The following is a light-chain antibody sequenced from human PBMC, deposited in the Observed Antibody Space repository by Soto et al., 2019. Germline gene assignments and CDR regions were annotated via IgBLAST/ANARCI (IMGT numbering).Light chain of an antibody. CDR1: QSVSSN. CDR3: QQYNNWPPLT. J-gene: IGKJ4*01. CDR2: GPS. Sequence: EIVMTQSPATLSVSPGERATLSCRASQSVSSNLAWFQQKPGQAPRLLIYGPSTRATGLPARFSGSGSGTEFTLTISSLQSEDFAVYYCQQYNNWPPLTFGGGTQVEIK. V-gene: IGKV3D-15*01.